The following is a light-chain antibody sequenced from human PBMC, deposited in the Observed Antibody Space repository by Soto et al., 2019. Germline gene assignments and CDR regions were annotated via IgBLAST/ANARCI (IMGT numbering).Light chain of an antibody. Sequence: EVVLTQSPGTLSLSSGERATLSCRASQSVINSYLAWYQQKPGQAPRLLLYDAYNRATGIPDRFSGSGSGTDFTLTISRLEPEDFAVYYCQQYGTAPWTFGQGTKVEIK. J-gene: IGKJ1*01. CDR2: DAY. CDR3: QQYGTAPWT. CDR1: QSVINSY. V-gene: IGKV3-20*01.